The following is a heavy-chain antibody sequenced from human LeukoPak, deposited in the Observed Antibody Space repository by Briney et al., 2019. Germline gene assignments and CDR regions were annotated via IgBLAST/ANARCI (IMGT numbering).Heavy chain of an antibody. CDR3: AKKPSSGYYYIDY. CDR1: GFTFSSYA. V-gene: IGHV3-23*01. D-gene: IGHD3-22*01. CDR2: ISDSGGST. Sequence: GGSLRLSCAASGFTFSSYAMSWVRQAPGKGLEWVSTISDSGGSTYYAGSVKGRFTISRDNSKNTLYLQMNSLRAEDTAVYCCAKKPSSGYYYIDYWGQGTLVTVSS. J-gene: IGHJ4*02.